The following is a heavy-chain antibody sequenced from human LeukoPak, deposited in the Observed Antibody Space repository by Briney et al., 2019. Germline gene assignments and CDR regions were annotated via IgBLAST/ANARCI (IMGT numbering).Heavy chain of an antibody. CDR2: INPNSGGT. J-gene: IGHJ4*02. CDR3: ARKYYYDSSGYCFDY. D-gene: IGHD3-22*01. CDR1: GYTFSGYY. V-gene: IGHV1-2*02. Sequence: ASVKVSCKASGYTFSGYYIHWVRQAPGQGLEWMGWINPNSGGTKYAQKFQGRVTMTRDTSISTAYMELSRLRSDETAVYYCARKYYYDSSGYCFDYWGQGTLVTVSS.